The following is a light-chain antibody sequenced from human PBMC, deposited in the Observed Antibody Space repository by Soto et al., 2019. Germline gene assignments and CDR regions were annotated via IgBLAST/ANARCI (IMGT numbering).Light chain of an antibody. CDR3: QQSSNWPPLT. V-gene: IGKV3-11*01. J-gene: IGKJ5*01. Sequence: EMVFTQAPGTLCFSPGGIATLSCRASQSISSYLAWYQQKPGQAPRLLIYDASTRATGIPARFSGSGSGTHFTLTISSLQTEDFAVYYCQQSSNWPPLTFGQGTRMEIK. CDR1: QSISSY. CDR2: DAS.